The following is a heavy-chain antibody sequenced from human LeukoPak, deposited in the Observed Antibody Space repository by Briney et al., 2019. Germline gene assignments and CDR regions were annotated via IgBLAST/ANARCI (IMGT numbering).Heavy chain of an antibody. Sequence: GGSLRLSCVASGFTFNRYAMHWARQAPGKGLEWVTFIRYDESEKYYVDSVKGRFIVSRDNFKSTMYLQMSSLRVEDTARYYCAKAYSTYSFGYPDAFDLWGHGTMVIVSS. CDR2: IRYDESEK. J-gene: IGHJ3*01. CDR3: AKAYSTYSFGYPDAFDL. CDR1: GFTFNRYA. D-gene: IGHD4-11*01. V-gene: IGHV3-30*02.